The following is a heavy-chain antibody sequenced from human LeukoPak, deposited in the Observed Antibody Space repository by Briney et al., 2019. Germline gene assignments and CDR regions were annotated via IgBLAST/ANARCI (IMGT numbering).Heavy chain of an antibody. V-gene: IGHV3-48*01. Sequence: GGSPRLSCAASGFTVSSYSMNWVRQAPGKGLEWVSYISSSSSTIYYADSVKGRFTISRDNSKNTLYLQMNSLRAEDTAVYYCARPLSIVGATIGAFDIWGQGTMVTVSS. J-gene: IGHJ3*02. D-gene: IGHD1-26*01. CDR1: GFTVSSYS. CDR2: ISSSSSTI. CDR3: ARPLSIVGATIGAFDI.